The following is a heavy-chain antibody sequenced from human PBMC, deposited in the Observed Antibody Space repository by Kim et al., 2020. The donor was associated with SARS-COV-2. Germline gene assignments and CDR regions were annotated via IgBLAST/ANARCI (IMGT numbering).Heavy chain of an antibody. V-gene: IGHV3-23*01. Sequence: GGSLRLSCAASGFTFSRHAMSWVRQAPGKGLEWVSAITASDGRRFYADSVKGRFTISRDNSEDTLYLQMNSLRAEDTAVYYCAKRAVDFYYFDSWVQGT. J-gene: IGHJ4*02. CDR2: ITASDGRR. CDR1: GFTFSRHA. CDR3: AKRAVDFYYFDS. D-gene: IGHD2-21*02.